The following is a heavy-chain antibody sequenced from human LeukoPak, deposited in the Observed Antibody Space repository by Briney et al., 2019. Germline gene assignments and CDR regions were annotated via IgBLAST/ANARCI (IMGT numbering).Heavy chain of an antibody. J-gene: IGHJ4*02. Sequence: SETLSLTCAVYGGSFSGYYWSWIRQPPGKGLEWIGEINHSGSTNYNPSLKSRVTVSVDTSKNQFSLKLSSVTAADTAVYYCAREAYYYDSSGYYVHWGQGTLVTVSS. CDR2: INHSGST. CDR3: AREAYYYDSSGYYVH. CDR1: GGSFSGYY. V-gene: IGHV4-34*01. D-gene: IGHD3-22*01.